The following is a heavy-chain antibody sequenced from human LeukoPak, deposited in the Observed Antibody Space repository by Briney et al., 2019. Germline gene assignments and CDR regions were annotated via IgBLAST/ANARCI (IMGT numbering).Heavy chain of an antibody. V-gene: IGHV4-61*02. J-gene: IGHJ4*02. CDR2: MYTSGSA. CDR1: GGSINSGDYY. D-gene: IGHD6-6*01. Sequence: PSQTLSLTCSVSGGSINSGDYYWNWIRQPAGKGLEWIGRMYTSGSAKYNPSPKTRVTISVDTSRNQFSLQLSSVTAADTAVYYCARGRGFASSSYYFDYWGQGSLVTVSS. CDR3: ARGRGFASSSYYFDY.